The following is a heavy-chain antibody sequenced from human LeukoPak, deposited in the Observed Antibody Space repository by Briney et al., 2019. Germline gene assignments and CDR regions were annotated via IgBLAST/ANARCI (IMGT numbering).Heavy chain of an antibody. CDR2: INADNGNT. Sequence: ASVKVSCKASGYTFTSYAMHWVRQAPGQRLEWMGWINADNGNTKYSQEFQGRVTITRDTSASTAYMELSSLRSEDTAVYYCAKTQSYSYAYDFWGQGTLVTVSS. J-gene: IGHJ4*02. CDR1: GYTFTSYA. D-gene: IGHD5-18*01. CDR3: AKTQSYSYAYDF. V-gene: IGHV1-3*03.